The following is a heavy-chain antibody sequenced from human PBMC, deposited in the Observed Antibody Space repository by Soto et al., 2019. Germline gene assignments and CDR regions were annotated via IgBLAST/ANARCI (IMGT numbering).Heavy chain of an antibody. Sequence: QVQLVQSGAEVKKPGSSVKVSCKASGGTFSSYAISWVRQAPGQGLEWMGGIIPIFGTANYAQKFQGRVTITADESTSTVYMELSSLRSEDTAVYYCARGYCSSTSCNKYGMDVWGQGTTVTVSS. J-gene: IGHJ6*02. CDR3: ARGYCSSTSCNKYGMDV. D-gene: IGHD2-2*01. CDR2: IIPIFGTA. CDR1: GGTFSSYA. V-gene: IGHV1-69*01.